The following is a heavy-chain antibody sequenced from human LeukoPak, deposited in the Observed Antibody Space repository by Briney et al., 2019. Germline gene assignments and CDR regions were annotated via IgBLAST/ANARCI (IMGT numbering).Heavy chain of an antibody. CDR1: GGSISSYY. CDR3: ARSRITIFGVATPDAFDI. CDR2: IYYSGST. V-gene: IGHV4-59*01. Sequence: SETLSLTCTVSGGSISSYYWSWIRQPPGKGLEWIGYIYYSGSTNYNPSLKSRVTISVDTSKNQFSLKLSSVTAADTAVYYCARSRITIFGVATPDAFDIWGQGTMVTVSS. J-gene: IGHJ3*02. D-gene: IGHD3-3*01.